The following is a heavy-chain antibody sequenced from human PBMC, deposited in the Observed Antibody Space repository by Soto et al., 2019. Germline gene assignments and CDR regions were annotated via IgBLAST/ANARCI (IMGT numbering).Heavy chain of an antibody. J-gene: IGHJ4*02. V-gene: IGHV4-34*01. Sequence: SETLSLTCAVYGGSFSGYYWSWIRQPPGKGLEWIGEINHSGSTNYNPSLKSRVTISVDTSKNQFSLKLSSVTAADTAVYYCARDKYSSSWPFDYWGQGTLVTVSS. D-gene: IGHD6-13*01. CDR1: GGSFSGYY. CDR3: ARDKYSSSWPFDY. CDR2: INHSGST.